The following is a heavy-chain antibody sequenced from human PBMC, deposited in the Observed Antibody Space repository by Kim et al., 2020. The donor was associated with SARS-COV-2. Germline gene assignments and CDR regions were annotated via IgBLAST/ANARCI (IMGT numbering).Heavy chain of an antibody. CDR1: GGTFSSYA. V-gene: IGHV1-69*04. Sequence: SVKVSCKASGGTFSSYAISWVRQAPGQGLEWMGRIIPILGIANYAQKFQGRVTITADKSTSTAYMELSSLRSEDTAVYYCARDSGYDDSYYFDYWGQGTLVTVSS. D-gene: IGHD5-12*01. J-gene: IGHJ4*02. CDR3: ARDSGYDDSYYFDY. CDR2: IIPILGIA.